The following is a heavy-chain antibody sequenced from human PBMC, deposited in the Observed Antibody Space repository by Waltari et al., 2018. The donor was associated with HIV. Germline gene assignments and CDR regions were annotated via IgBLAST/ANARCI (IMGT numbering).Heavy chain of an antibody. D-gene: IGHD2-15*01. CDR3: ARASHYIEFSTFDGDYYFDV. V-gene: IGHV3-74*01. CDR2: INSDGSSR. J-gene: IGHJ4*02. CDR1: GFSVSNHW. Sequence: VQLVESGGGSIKTGGSLRLSCAASGFSVSNHWMDWVRQGPGQGLGVVWGARINSDGSSRNYADAVKGRFVISRDNARKTVYLQLNSLRVEDTAMYFCARASHYIEFSTFDGDYYFDVWGRGTRVAVSS.